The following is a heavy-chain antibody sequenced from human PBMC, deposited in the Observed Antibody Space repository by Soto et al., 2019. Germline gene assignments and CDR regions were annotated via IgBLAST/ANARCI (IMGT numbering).Heavy chain of an antibody. Sequence: EVQLVESGGGLVQPGGSLRLSCAASGFNFGNNWMHWVRQAPGKGLEWVSRMNSDGRTTNYADSVKGRFTVSRDNAKNTLYLHMNSLRAEDTVVYYCATAEVDYWGPGALVTVSS. CDR3: ATAEVDY. CDR2: MNSDGRTT. J-gene: IGHJ4*02. V-gene: IGHV3-74*01. CDR1: GFNFGNNW.